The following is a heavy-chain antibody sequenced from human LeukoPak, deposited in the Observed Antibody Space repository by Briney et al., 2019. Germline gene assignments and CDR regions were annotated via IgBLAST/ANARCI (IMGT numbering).Heavy chain of an antibody. Sequence: GGSLRLSCAASGFSFSGSGMNWVRQAPGMGLEWVAFISGRSNYIYYADSVQGRFTISRDNAKNSLYLQMNSLRAEDTAVYYCVRDGGSSWSYFDYWGQGTLVTVSS. CDR2: ISGRSNYI. D-gene: IGHD6-13*01. CDR3: VRDGGSSWSYFDY. CDR1: GFSFSGSG. V-gene: IGHV3-21*01. J-gene: IGHJ4*02.